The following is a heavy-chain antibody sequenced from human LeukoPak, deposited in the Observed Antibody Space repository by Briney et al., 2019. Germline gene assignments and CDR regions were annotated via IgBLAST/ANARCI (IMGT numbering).Heavy chain of an antibody. Sequence: PSETLSLTCTVSGGSISSYYWNWIRQPPGKGLEWIGYIYYSGSTNYNPSLKSRVTISVDTSKNQFSLKLSSVTAADTAVYYCASGPDAAMVTPGKFDYWGQGTLVTVSS. CDR2: IYYSGST. V-gene: IGHV4-59*01. D-gene: IGHD5-18*01. CDR3: ASGPDAAMVTPGKFDY. CDR1: GGSISSYY. J-gene: IGHJ4*02.